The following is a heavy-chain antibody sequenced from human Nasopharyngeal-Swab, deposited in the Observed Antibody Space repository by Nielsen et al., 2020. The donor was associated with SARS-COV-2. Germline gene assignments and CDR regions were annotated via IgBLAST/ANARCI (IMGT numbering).Heavy chain of an antibody. CDR2: IIPIFGTA. D-gene: IGHD4-17*01. V-gene: IGHV1-69*13. Sequence: SVKVSCKASGGTFSSYAISWARQAPGQGLEWMGGIIPIFGTANYAQKFQGRVTITADESTSTAYMELSSLRSEDTAVYYCARDGTTSQTSYYCYGMDVWGQGTMVTVSS. CDR3: ARDGTTSQTSYYCYGMDV. J-gene: IGHJ6*02. CDR1: GGTFSSYA.